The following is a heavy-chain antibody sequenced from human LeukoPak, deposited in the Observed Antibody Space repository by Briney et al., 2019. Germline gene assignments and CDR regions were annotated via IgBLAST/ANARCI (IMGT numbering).Heavy chain of an antibody. J-gene: IGHJ3*02. CDR1: GFTFSSSE. V-gene: IGHV3-48*03. D-gene: IGHD4-17*01. Sequence: PGGSLRLSCAASGFTFSSSEMNWVRQAPGKGLEWVSCISSGGTTKFYADSVKGRFTISRDNSKNTLDLQMNSLGAEDTAVYYCAKEVGDFDAFDIWGQGTMVTVSS. CDR3: AKEVGDFDAFDI. CDR2: ISSGGTTK.